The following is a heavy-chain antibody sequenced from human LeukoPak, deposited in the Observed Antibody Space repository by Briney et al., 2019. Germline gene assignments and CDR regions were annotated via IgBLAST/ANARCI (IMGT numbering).Heavy chain of an antibody. V-gene: IGHV3-48*01. CDR3: ASSGSGGYYYYMDV. CDR1: GFTFSSYS. D-gene: IGHD3-16*01. CDR2: ISSSSSTI. J-gene: IGHJ6*03. Sequence: PGGSLRLSCAASGFTFSSYSMNWVRQAPGKGLEWVSYISSSSSTIYYADSVKGRFTISRDNAKNSLYLQMNSLRAEDTAVYYCASSGSGGYYYYMDVWGKGTTVTVSS.